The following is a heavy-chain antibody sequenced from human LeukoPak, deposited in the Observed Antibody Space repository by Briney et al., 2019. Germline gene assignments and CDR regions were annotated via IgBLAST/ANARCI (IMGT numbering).Heavy chain of an antibody. Sequence: ASVKVSCKVSGYTLTELSMHWVRQAPGKGLEWMGGFDPEDGETIYAQKFQGRVTMTEDTSTDTAYMELSSLRSEDTAVYYCATDYYGSGSFWFDPWGQGTLVTVSS. CDR1: GYTLTELS. CDR3: ATDYYGSGSFWFDP. J-gene: IGHJ5*02. D-gene: IGHD3-10*01. CDR2: FDPEDGET. V-gene: IGHV1-24*01.